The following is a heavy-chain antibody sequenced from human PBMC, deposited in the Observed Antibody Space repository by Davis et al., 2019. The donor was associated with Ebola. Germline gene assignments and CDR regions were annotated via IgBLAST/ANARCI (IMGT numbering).Heavy chain of an antibody. CDR3: ARGNYGDYIVLYYYNMDV. Sequence: SETLSLTCTVSGGSISGYDWGWIRHPPGKGLEWIGYIYYSGGTSYNPSLRSRVTMSVDTSKNQFSLKLSSVTAADTAVYYCARGNYGDYIVLYYYNMDVWGQGTTVTVSS. J-gene: IGHJ6*02. CDR1: GGSISGYD. D-gene: IGHD4-17*01. V-gene: IGHV4-59*01. CDR2: IYYSGGT.